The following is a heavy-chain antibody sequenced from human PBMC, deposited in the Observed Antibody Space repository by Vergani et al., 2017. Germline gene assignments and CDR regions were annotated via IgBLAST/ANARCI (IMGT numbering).Heavy chain of an antibody. CDR1: GSSISSGSYY. CDR2: IYTSGST. D-gene: IGHD2-15*01. V-gene: IGHV4-61*02. J-gene: IGHJ5*02. CDR3: ARARYLLNWFDP. Sequence: QVQLQESGPGLVKPSQTLSLTCTVSGSSISSGSYYWSWIRQPAGKGLEWIGRIYTSGSTNYNPSLKSRVTISVDTSKNQFSLKLSSVTAADTAVYYCARARYLLNWFDPWGQGTLVTVSS.